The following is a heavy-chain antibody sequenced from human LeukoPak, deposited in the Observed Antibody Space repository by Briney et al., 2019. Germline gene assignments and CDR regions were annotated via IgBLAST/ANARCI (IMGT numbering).Heavy chain of an antibody. CDR1: GYIFTSYV. J-gene: IGHJ4*02. CDR3: ARHLYRFGELLWLAV. Sequence: GASVKVSCKASGYIFTSYVLHWVRQMPGKGLEWMGRIDPSDSYTNYSPSFQGHVTISADKSISTAYLQWSSLKASDTAMYYCARHLYRFGELLWLAVWGQGTLVTVSS. V-gene: IGHV5-10-1*01. CDR2: IDPSDSYT. D-gene: IGHD3-10*01.